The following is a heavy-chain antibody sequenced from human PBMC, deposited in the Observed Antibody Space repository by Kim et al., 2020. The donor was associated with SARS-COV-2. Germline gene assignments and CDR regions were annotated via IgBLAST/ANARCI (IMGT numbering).Heavy chain of an antibody. J-gene: IGHJ6*03. CDR1: GFTFADYA. Sequence: GGSLRLSCTASGFTFADYAMSWVRQAPGKGLEWVGFIRSKAYGGTTEYAASVKGRFTISRDDSKSIAYLQMNSLKTEDRAVYYCTRYCSNTSCYTYYYMDVWGKGTTVTVSS. CDR2: IRSKAYGGTT. CDR3: TRYCSNTSCYTYYYMDV. D-gene: IGHD2-2*02. V-gene: IGHV3-49*04.